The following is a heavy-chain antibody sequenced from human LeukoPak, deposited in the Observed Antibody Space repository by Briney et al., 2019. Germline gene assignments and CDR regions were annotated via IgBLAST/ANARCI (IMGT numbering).Heavy chain of an antibody. CDR2: ISSSSSYI. D-gene: IGHD3-10*01. CDR3: ASEGGWYGSGNYY. V-gene: IGHV3-21*01. CDR1: GFTFSSYS. Sequence: KTGGSLRLSCAASGFTFSSYSMNWVRQAPGKGLEWVSSISSSSSYIYYADSVKGRFTISRDNAKTSLYLQMNSLRAEDTAVYYCASEGGWYGSGNYYWGQGTLVTVSS. J-gene: IGHJ4*02.